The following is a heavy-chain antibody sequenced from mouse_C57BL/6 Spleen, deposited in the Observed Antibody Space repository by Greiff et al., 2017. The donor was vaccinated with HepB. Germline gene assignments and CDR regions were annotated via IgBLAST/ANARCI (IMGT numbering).Heavy chain of an antibody. Sequence: VQLQESGAELARPGASVKMSCKASGYTFTSYTMHWVKQRPGQGLEWIGFINPSSGYTKYNQKFKDKATLTAAKSSSTAYMQLSSLTSEDSAVYYCARGRTGYYFDDWGQGTTLTVSS. CDR3: ARGRTGYYFDD. J-gene: IGHJ2*01. CDR2: INPSSGYT. V-gene: IGHV1-4*01. CDR1: GYTFTSYT.